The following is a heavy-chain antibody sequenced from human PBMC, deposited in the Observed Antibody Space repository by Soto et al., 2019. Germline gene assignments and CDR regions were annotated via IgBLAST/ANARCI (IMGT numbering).Heavy chain of an antibody. CDR3: ARDLDSTTSRWFDP. J-gene: IGHJ5*02. D-gene: IGHD3-3*01. CDR1: GFTFSSYS. Sequence: GSLRLSCAASGFTFSSYSMNWVRQAPGKGLEWVSSISSSSSYIYYADSVKGRFTISRDNAKNSLYLQMNSLRAEDTAVYYCARDLDSTTSRWFDPWGQGTLVTVSS. CDR2: ISSSSSYI. V-gene: IGHV3-21*01.